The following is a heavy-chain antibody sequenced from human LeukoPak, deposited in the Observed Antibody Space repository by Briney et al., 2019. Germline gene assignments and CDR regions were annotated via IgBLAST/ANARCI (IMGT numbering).Heavy chain of an antibody. CDR2: IKSDGSST. V-gene: IGHV3-74*01. CDR3: ARRRTNYYYHYGMDV. J-gene: IGHJ6*02. Sequence: PGGSLRLSCAASGFTFKDYWMHWVRQAPGKGLVWVSCIKSDGSSTSYADSVKGRFTISRDNAKNTLYLQMKSLRAEDSGVYYCARRRTNYYYHYGMDVWGQGTTVTVSS. CDR1: GFTFKDYW.